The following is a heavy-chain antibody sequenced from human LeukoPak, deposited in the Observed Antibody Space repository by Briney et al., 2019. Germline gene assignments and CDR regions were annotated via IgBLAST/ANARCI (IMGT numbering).Heavy chain of an antibody. J-gene: IGHJ5*02. CDR2: INPSGGST. V-gene: IGHV1-46*01. CDR3: ARDNSVEDTAWWFDP. D-gene: IGHD4-23*01. CDR1: GYTFTSYY. Sequence: ASVKVSCKASGYTFTSYYVHWVRQAPGQALEWMGIINPSGGSTSYAQKFQGRVTMTRDMSTSTDYMELSSLRSEDTAVYYCARDNSVEDTAWWFDPWGQGTLVTVSS.